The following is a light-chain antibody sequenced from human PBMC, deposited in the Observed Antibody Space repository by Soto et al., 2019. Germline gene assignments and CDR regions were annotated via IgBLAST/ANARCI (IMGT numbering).Light chain of an antibody. CDR3: SSYTSSSTPHV. CDR1: SSDVGGYNY. CDR2: EVS. V-gene: IGLV2-14*01. J-gene: IGLJ1*01. Sequence: QSVLTQPASVSGSPGQSITISCTGTSSDVGGYNYVSWYQQHPGTAPILMIYEVSNRPSGVSNRFSGSKSGNTASLTISGLQAEDEADYDCSSYTSSSTPHVFGTGTKLTGL.